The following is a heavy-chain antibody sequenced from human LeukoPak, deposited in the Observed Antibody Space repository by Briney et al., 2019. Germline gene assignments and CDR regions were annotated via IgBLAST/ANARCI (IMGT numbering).Heavy chain of an antibody. J-gene: IGHJ4*02. D-gene: IGHD3-3*01. CDR2: ISSNGGST. CDR3: VKDLGVPTNLFLDY. CDR1: GFTFSSYA. V-gene: IGHV3-64D*06. Sequence: GGSLRLSCSASGFTFSSYAMHWVRQTPGKGLEYVSAISSNGGSTYYADSVKGRFTISRDNSKNTLYLQMSSLRAEDTAVYYCVKDLGVPTNLFLDYWGQGTLVTVSS.